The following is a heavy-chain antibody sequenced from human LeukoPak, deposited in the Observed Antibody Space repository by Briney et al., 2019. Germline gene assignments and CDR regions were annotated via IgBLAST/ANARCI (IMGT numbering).Heavy chain of an antibody. CDR2: SDHSGST. V-gene: IGHV4-59*01. CDR3: VRNRAFDI. CDR1: GGSITDYY. Sequence: SETLSLTCTVSGGSITDYYWNWIRQPPGKGLEWIGYSDHSGSTNYNPSLKSRVTISVDTSKNQISLKLSSVTAADTAVYHCVRNRAFDIWGQGTMVTVSS. J-gene: IGHJ3*02.